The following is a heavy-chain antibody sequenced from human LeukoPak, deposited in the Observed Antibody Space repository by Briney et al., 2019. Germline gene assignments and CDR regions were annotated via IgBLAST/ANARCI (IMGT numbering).Heavy chain of an antibody. Sequence: SETLSLTCTVSGGSISSGGSYWSWIRQHPGKGLEWIGYIYYSGSTYYNPSLKSRVTISVDTSKNQFSLKLSSVTAADTAVYYCAVTSSTSAYFDYWGQGTLVTVSS. D-gene: IGHD2-2*01. V-gene: IGHV4-31*03. CDR3: AVTSSTSAYFDY. CDR2: IYYSGST. CDR1: GGSISSGGSY. J-gene: IGHJ4*02.